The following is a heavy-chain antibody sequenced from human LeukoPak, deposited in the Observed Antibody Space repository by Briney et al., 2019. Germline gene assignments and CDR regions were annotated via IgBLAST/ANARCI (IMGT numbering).Heavy chain of an antibody. CDR2: IYSGGST. CDR3: ARSPSYWAYYFDY. D-gene: IGHD3-10*01. CDR1: GFTFSSNY. J-gene: IGHJ4*02. Sequence: GGSLRLSCAASGFTFSSNYMSWVRQAPGKGLEWVSVIYSGGSTYYADSVKGRFTISRDNSKNTLYLQMNSLRAEDTAVYYWARSPSYWAYYFDYWGQGTLVTVSS. V-gene: IGHV3-53*01.